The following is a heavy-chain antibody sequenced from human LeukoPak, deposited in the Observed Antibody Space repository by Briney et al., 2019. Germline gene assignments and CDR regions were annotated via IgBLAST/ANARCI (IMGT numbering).Heavy chain of an antibody. Sequence: SETLSLTCAVYGGSFSGYYWSWIRQPPGKGLEWIGEINHSGSTNYNPSLKSRVTISVDTSKNQFSLKLSSVTAADTAVYYCARQTRYYYEAYYYYYYMDVWGKGTTVTVSS. V-gene: IGHV4-34*01. CDR1: GGSFSGYY. CDR3: ARQTRYYYEAYYYYYYMDV. CDR2: INHSGST. J-gene: IGHJ6*03. D-gene: IGHD3-22*01.